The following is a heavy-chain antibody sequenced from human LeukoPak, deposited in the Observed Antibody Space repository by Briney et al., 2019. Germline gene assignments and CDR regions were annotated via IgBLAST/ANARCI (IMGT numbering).Heavy chain of an antibody. D-gene: IGHD3-3*01. Sequence: ASVKVSCKASGYTFTGYYMHWVRQAPGQGLEWMGRINPNSGGTNYAQKFQGRLTMTRDTSISTAYMELSRLRSDDTAVYYCARAFYFWSGYYTGGLSSLLGYWGQGTLVTVSS. V-gene: IGHV1-2*06. J-gene: IGHJ4*02. CDR2: INPNSGGT. CDR1: GYTFTGYY. CDR3: ARAFYFWSGYYTGGLSSLLGY.